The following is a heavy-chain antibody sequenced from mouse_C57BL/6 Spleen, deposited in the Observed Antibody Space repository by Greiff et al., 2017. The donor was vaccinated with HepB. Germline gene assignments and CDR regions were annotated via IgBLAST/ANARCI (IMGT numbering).Heavy chain of an antibody. J-gene: IGHJ4*01. CDR3: ARHPDY. CDR2: ISSGGSYT. V-gene: IGHV5-6*01. CDR1: GFTFSSYG. Sequence: EVNLVESGGDLVKPGGSLKLSCAASGFTFSSYGMSWVRQTPDKRLEWVATISSGGSYTYYPDSVKGRFTISRDNAKNTLYLQMSSLKSEDTAMYYCARHPDYWGQGTSVTVSS.